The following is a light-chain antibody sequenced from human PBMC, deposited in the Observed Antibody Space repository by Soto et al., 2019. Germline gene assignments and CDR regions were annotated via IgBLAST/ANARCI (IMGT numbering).Light chain of an antibody. CDR1: QSVRSNF. CDR3: QRYDSSRT. V-gene: IGKV3-20*01. CDR2: GAS. J-gene: IGKJ1*01. Sequence: EIVLTQSPGTLSLSPGDRATLSCRASQSVRSNFLAWYQQKPGQAPRLLIYGASNRATGIPDRFSGSGSGTDFTLTITRLEAEDFAMYYCQRYDSSRTFGQGTKVDIK.